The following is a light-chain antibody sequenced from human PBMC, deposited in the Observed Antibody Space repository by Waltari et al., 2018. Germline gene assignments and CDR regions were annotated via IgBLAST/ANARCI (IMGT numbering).Light chain of an antibody. CDR1: QSISSW. Sequence: DIQMTQSPSTLSASVGDRVTITCRASQSISSWLAWDQQKPGKAPKLLIYKASSLESGVPSRFSGSGSGTEFTLTISSLQPDDFATYHCQQYKSYWTFGQGTKVEIK. CDR2: KAS. J-gene: IGKJ1*01. CDR3: QQYKSYWT. V-gene: IGKV1-5*03.